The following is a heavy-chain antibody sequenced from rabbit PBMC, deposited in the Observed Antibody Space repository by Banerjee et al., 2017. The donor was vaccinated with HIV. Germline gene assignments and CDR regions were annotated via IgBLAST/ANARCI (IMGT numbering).Heavy chain of an antibody. Sequence: QSLEESGGGLVQPEGSLTLTCTASGFSFSNNYVMCWVRQAPGKGLEWIGCINTGRGSAYYTSWAKGRFTISKTSSTTVTLQMTSLTAADTATYFCARDNASDGYYFNLWGPGTLVTVS. CDR2: INTGRGSA. CDR1: GFSFSNNYV. J-gene: IGHJ4*01. D-gene: IGHD6-1*01. CDR3: ARDNASDGYYFNL. V-gene: IGHV1S40*01.